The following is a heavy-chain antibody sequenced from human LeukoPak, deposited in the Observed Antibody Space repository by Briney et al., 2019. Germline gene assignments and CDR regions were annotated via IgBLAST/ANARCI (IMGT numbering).Heavy chain of an antibody. CDR1: GFTFSTYW. CDR3: AKGFGELLFDAFDI. CDR2: ISWDGGST. Sequence: GGSLRLSCAASGFTFSTYWMSWVRQAPGKGLEGVSLISWDGGSTYYADSVKGRFTISRDNSKNSLYLQMNSLRTEDTALYYCAKGFGELLFDAFDIWGQGTMVTVSS. J-gene: IGHJ3*02. D-gene: IGHD3-10*01. V-gene: IGHV3-43*01.